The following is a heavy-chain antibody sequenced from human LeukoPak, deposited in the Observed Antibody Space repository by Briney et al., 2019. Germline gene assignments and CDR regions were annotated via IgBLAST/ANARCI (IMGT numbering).Heavy chain of an antibody. CDR3: AKKAGIAAAGYFDAFDI. J-gene: IGHJ3*02. CDR2: ITNSGNSK. V-gene: IGHV3-48*01. Sequence: GGSLRLSCAASEFTFSSYSMNWVRQAPGKGLEWVSYITNSGNSKSYADSVKGRFTISRDNSKNTLYLQMNSLRAEDTAVYYCAKKAGIAAAGYFDAFDIWGQGTMVTVSS. CDR1: EFTFSSYS. D-gene: IGHD6-13*01.